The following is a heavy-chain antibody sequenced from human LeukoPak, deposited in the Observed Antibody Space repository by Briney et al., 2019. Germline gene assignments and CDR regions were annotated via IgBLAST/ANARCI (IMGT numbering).Heavy chain of an antibody. V-gene: IGHV3-7*01. J-gene: IGHJ4*02. CDR3: ARDGGLHTNFDY. CDR1: GFTFRNYR. D-gene: IGHD2-15*01. Sequence: PGGSLRLSCAASGFTFRNYRMGWVRQATGKGLEWVANTKPDGTAEYYADSVRRRFTTSRDNANNFLYLQMNRLRGEDTAVYYCARDGGLHTNFDYWGQGTLVTVSS. CDR2: TKPDGTAE.